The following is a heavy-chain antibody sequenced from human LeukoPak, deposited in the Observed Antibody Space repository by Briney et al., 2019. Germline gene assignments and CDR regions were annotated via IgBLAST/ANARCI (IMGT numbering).Heavy chain of an antibody. J-gene: IGHJ4*02. V-gene: IGHV3-66*01. CDR3: ASLARRVTTVLDY. D-gene: IGHD4-17*01. CDR2: IYSGGSS. CDR1: GFYFSNAW. Sequence: GESLRLSCAASGFYFSNAWMSWVRQAPGKGLEWVSVIYSGGSSYYADSVKGRFTISRDNAKNTFYLQMNSLRGEDTAVYYCASLARRVTTVLDYWGQGTPVTVSS.